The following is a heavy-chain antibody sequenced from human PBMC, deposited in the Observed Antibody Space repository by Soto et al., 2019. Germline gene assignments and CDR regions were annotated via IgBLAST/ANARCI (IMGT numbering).Heavy chain of an antibody. D-gene: IGHD5-12*01. J-gene: IGHJ4*02. CDR2: ISSNVVTT. Sequence: PGGSLRLSCAASGFTFSSYAMSWVRQAPGKGLEWVSGISSNVVTTYYVDSVKGRFTISRDNAKNSLYLQMNSLRAEDTAVYYCAILTTGNSGYALKRDYWGQGTLVTVSS. V-gene: IGHV3-23*01. CDR1: GFTFSSYA. CDR3: AILTTGNSGYALKRDY.